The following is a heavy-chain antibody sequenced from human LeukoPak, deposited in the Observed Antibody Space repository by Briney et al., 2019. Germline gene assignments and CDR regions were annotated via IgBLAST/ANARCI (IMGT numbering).Heavy chain of an antibody. J-gene: IGHJ4*02. CDR3: ARDSRWYNGRYYDEGIDY. V-gene: IGHV3-74*01. Sequence: GGSLRLSCTGSGFTFSGYWMHWVRQAPGKGLVWVSRINSDGSDMSYADSVKGRFTISRDNAKNTVYLQMNSLRDEDTAVYYCARDSRWYNGRYYDEGIDYWGQGTLVTVSS. CDR1: GFTFSGYW. D-gene: IGHD1-26*01. CDR2: INSDGSDM.